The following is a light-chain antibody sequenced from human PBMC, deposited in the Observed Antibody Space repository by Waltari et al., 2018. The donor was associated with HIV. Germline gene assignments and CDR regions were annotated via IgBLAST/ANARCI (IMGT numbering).Light chain of an antibody. J-gene: IGLJ3*02. CDR2: EVS. Sequence: QSALTPPPSASGSPGPSVTIPCPGSSRDVGASHYLCWHQQYPGKAPKLMIYEVSKRPSGVPDRFSGSKSGNTASLTVSGLQAEDEADYYCSSYAGSNIWVFGGGTKLTVL. CDR1: SRDVGASHY. CDR3: SSYAGSNIWV. V-gene: IGLV2-8*01.